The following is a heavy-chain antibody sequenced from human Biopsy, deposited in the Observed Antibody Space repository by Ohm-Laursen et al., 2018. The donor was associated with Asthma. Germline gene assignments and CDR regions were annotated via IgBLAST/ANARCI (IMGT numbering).Heavy chain of an antibody. CDR2: IFFDGSNK. J-gene: IGHJ4*02. V-gene: IGHV3-30-3*01. D-gene: IGHD6-6*01. Sequence: SLRLSCSASGFTLHNYVMHWVRQAPGKGLEWVAGIFFDGSNKYYADSVKGRFTISRDNSKDTPYLQVNSLRGDDTAVYYCARGKTWGRSYYFDYWGQGTLVTVSS. CDR1: GFTLHNYV. CDR3: ARGKTWGRSYYFDY.